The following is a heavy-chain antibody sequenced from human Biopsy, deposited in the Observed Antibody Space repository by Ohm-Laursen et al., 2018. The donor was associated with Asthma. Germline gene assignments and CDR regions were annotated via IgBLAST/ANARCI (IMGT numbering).Heavy chain of an antibody. D-gene: IGHD4-17*01. V-gene: IGHV1-69*13. Sequence: SVKVSCKASGDSFSNYAISWVRQAPGQGLEWMGGLTPVLGTPDHAQMFEGRVTITADESTSSAYMELSSLRSEDSAVYYCAREVSTVDYGYYYFAMDVWGQGTTVTVSS. CDR2: LTPVLGTP. CDR3: AREVSTVDYGYYYFAMDV. J-gene: IGHJ6*02. CDR1: GDSFSNYA.